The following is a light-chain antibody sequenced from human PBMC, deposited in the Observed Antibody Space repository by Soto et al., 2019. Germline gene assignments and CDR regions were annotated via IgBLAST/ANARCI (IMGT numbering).Light chain of an antibody. J-gene: IGLJ3*02. CDR1: SSDVGSYNR. CDR3: SSYTSSSTWV. CDR2: EVS. Sequence: QSALTQPPSVSGSLGQSVTISCTGTSSDVGSYNRVSWYQQFPGTAPKLMIYEVSNRPSGVPDRFSGSKSGNTASLTISGLQAEDEADYYCSSYTSSSTWVFGGGTK. V-gene: IGLV2-18*02.